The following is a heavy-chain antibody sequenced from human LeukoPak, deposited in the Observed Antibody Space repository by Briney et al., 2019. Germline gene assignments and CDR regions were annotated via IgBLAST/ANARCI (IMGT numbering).Heavy chain of an antibody. V-gene: IGHV1-69*13. D-gene: IGHD3-10*01. CDR3: ARARHVYYGSGSYDY. CDR1: GGTFSSYA. CDR2: IIPIFGTA. J-gene: IGHJ4*02. Sequence: ASVKFSCKASGGTFSSYAISWVRQAPGQGLEWMGGIIPIFGTANYAQKFQGRVTITADESTSTAYMELSSLRSEDTAVYYCARARHVYYGSGSYDYWGQGTLVTVSS.